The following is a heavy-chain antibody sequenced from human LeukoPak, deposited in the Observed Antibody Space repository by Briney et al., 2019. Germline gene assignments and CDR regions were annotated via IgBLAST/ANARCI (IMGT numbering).Heavy chain of an antibody. V-gene: IGHV4-38-2*02. CDR1: GYSISSGYY. Sequence: PSETLSLTCTVSGYSISSGYYWGWIRQPPGKGLEWIGSIYHSGSTYYNPSLKSRVTISVDTSKNQFSLKLSSVTAADTAVYYCARTTVTTRVGLGWYFDLWGRGTLVTVSS. CDR2: IYHSGST. D-gene: IGHD4-17*01. J-gene: IGHJ2*01. CDR3: ARTTVTTRVGLGWYFDL.